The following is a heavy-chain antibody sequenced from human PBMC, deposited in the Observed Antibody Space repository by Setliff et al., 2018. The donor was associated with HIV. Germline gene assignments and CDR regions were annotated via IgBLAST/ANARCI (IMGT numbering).Heavy chain of an antibody. D-gene: IGHD6-6*01. CDR3: VPGSAARPFDY. J-gene: IGHJ4*02. Sequence: GASVKVSCKASGYTFTSYGISWVRQAPGKGLEWMGSFDPKDGKTRYAQKFQGRVTMTEDTSTDTAYMELSSLRSEDTAVYYYVPGSAARPFDYWGQGTLVTSPQ. CDR2: FDPKDGKT. CDR1: GYTFTSYG. V-gene: IGHV1-24*01.